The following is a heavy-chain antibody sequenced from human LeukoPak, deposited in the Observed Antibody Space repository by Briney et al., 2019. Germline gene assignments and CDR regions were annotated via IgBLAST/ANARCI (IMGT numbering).Heavy chain of an antibody. J-gene: IGHJ4*02. CDR3: ARGRYSSSWSVGY. V-gene: IGHV1-2*06. CDR1: GYTFTGYY. D-gene: IGHD6-13*01. CDR2: INPNSGGT. Sequence: ASVKVSCKASGYTFTGYYMHWVRQAPGQGLEWMGRINPNSGGTNYAQKFQGRVTMIRDTSISTAYMELSRLRSDDTAVYYCARGRYSSSWSVGYWGQGTLVTVSS.